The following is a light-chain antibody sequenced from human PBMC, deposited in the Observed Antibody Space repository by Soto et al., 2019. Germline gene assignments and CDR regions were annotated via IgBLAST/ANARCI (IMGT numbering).Light chain of an antibody. CDR2: DVR. Sequence: QSALTQPASVSGSPGQSITISCTGTSSDVGAYNYVSWYQQHPGKAPKLMIYDVRNRPSGVSNRFSASKSGNTASLTISGLQAEDEADYYCSSYTRIGTLVVFGGGTKLTVL. CDR3: SSYTRIGTLVV. V-gene: IGLV2-14*01. J-gene: IGLJ2*01. CDR1: SSDVGAYNY.